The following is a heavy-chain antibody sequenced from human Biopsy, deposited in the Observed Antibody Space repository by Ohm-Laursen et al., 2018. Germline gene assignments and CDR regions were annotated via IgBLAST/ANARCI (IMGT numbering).Heavy chain of an antibody. CDR3: ARGPHSGSHSCFDY. CDR1: GGTFINYA. J-gene: IGHJ4*02. D-gene: IGHD1-26*01. CDR2: IIPMFGTA. Sequence: AASVKVSCKPSGGTFINYAISWVRQAPGQGLEWMGGIIPMFGTANYAQMFQGRVTISADESTSTSYMELSSLTTEDTAIYYCARGPHSGSHSCFDYWGRGTLVTVSS. V-gene: IGHV1-69*13.